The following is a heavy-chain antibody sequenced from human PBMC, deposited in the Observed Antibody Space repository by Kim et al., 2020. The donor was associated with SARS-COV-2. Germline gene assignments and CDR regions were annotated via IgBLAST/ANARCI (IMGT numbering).Heavy chain of an antibody. D-gene: IGHD3-3*01. CDR2: ISWNSGSI. CDR1: GFTFDDYA. Sequence: GGSLRLSCAASGFTFDDYAMHWVRQAPGKGLEWVSGISWNSGSIGYADSVKGRFTISRDNAQNSLYLQMNSQRAEDTALYYCAKGSGYDFWSGYGNWFDPWGQGTLVTVSS. V-gene: IGHV3-9*01. CDR3: AKGSGYDFWSGYGNWFDP. J-gene: IGHJ5*02.